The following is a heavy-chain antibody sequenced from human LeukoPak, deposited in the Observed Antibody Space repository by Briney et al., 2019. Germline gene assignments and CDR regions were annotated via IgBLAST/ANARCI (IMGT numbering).Heavy chain of an antibody. Sequence: GGSLRLSCAASGFSFSSYGMHWVRQAPGKGLEWVAFIRYDGSNKYYADSVKGRFTISRDNAKNSLYLQMNSLRAEDTAVYYCARDSEGYSSSYFDYWGQGTLVTVSS. J-gene: IGHJ4*02. D-gene: IGHD6-13*01. V-gene: IGHV3-30*02. CDR2: IRYDGSNK. CDR1: GFSFSSYG. CDR3: ARDSEGYSSSYFDY.